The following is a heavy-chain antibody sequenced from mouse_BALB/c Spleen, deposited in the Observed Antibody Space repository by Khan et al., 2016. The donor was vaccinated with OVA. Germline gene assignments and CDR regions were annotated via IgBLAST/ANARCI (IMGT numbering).Heavy chain of an antibody. CDR3: ARVYGGDFDY. Sequence: EVQLVESGPGLVKPSQSLSLTCTVTGYSITSDYAWNWIRQFPGNKLEWMGDISYSGNTKYNPSLKSRISITRDTSKNQFFLQLTSVTIEDTATYYCARVYGGDFDYWGQGTTLTVSS. CDR1: GYSITSDYA. V-gene: IGHV3-2*02. D-gene: IGHD1-1*01. J-gene: IGHJ2*01. CDR2: ISYSGNT.